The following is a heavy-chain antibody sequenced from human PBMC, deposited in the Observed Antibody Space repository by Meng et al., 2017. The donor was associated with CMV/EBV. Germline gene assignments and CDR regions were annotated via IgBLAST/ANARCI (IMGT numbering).Heavy chain of an antibody. CDR1: GYTFTCYY. CDR3: ARASSGYGSAFDI. D-gene: IGHD3-22*01. J-gene: IGHJ3*02. Sequence: ASVKVSCKASGYTFTCYYMHWVRQAPGQGLEWMGWINPNSGGTNYAQKFQGRVTMTRDTSISTAYMELSRLRSDDTAVYYCARASSGYGSAFDIWGQGTMVTVSS. CDR2: INPNSGGT. V-gene: IGHV1-2*02.